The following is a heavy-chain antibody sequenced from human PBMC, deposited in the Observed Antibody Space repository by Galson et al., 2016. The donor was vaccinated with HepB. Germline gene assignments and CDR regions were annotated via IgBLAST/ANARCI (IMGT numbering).Heavy chain of an antibody. D-gene: IGHD1-20*01. CDR3: AKAGYNSHERNNWFDS. CDR2: VSGSGGST. Sequence: SLRLSCAASGFTFTSYAMSWVRQAPGKGLEWLSSVSGSGGSTRYADSVRGRFIISRDSSENPLYLQMNTLSGDDTALYYCAKAGYNSHERNNWFDSWGQGTLVTVSS. CDR1: GFTFTSYA. J-gene: IGHJ5*01. V-gene: IGHV3-23*01.